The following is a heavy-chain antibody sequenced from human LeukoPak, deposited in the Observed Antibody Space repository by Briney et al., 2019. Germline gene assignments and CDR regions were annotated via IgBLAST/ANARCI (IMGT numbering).Heavy chain of an antibody. CDR1: GFTFSSYG. J-gene: IGHJ4*02. CDR2: IRYDGSNK. CDR3: AKGSESRDFWSGYYDPYFDY. D-gene: IGHD3-3*01. Sequence: GGSLRLSCAASGFTFSSYGMHWVRQAPGKRLEWVAFIRYDGSNKYYADSVKGRFTISRDNSKNTLYLQMNSLRAEDTAVYYCAKGSESRDFWSGYYDPYFDYWGQGTLVTVSS. V-gene: IGHV3-30*02.